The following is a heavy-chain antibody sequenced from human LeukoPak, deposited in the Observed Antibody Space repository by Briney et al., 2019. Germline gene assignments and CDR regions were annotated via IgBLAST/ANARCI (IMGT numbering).Heavy chain of an antibody. CDR3: AKVEPYSSSWYVFDY. Sequence: GGSLRLSCAVSGFIVSSNYMSWVRQAPGKGLEWLSAISGSGGSTYYADSVKGRFTISRDNSKNTLYLQMNSLRAEDTAVYYCAKVEPYSSSWYVFDYWGQGTLVTVSS. CDR1: GFIVSSNY. CDR2: ISGSGGST. V-gene: IGHV3-23*01. J-gene: IGHJ4*02. D-gene: IGHD6-13*01.